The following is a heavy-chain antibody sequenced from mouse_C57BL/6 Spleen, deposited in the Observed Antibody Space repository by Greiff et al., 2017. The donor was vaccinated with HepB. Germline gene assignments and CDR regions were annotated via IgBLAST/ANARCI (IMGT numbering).Heavy chain of an antibody. CDR1: GYTFTSYW. CDR3: AREGDYYYNFDD. CDR2: IYPGSGST. V-gene: IGHV1-55*01. Sequence: QVQLQQPGAELVKPGASVKMSCKASGYTFTSYWITWVKQRPGQGLEWIGDIYPGSGSTNYNEKFKSKATLTVDTSSSTAYMQLSSLTSEDSAVYYCAREGDYYYNFDDWGQGTTLTFSS. J-gene: IGHJ2*01. D-gene: IGHD2-4*01.